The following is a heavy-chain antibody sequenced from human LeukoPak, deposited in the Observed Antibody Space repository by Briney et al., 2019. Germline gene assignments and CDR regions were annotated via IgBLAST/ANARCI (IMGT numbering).Heavy chain of an antibody. CDR3: ASGAESYYYDTSGRWAFDI. Sequence: GGSLRLSCAASGFTFSSFNMNWVRQAPGKAMEWVSSITSSGTHIFYADSVRGRFTISRDNTKNSLYLQMNSLRAEDTAVYYCASGAESYYYDTSGRWAFDIWGQGTMVTVSS. CDR2: ITSSGTHI. CDR1: GFTFSSFN. D-gene: IGHD3-22*01. V-gene: IGHV3-21*04. J-gene: IGHJ3*02.